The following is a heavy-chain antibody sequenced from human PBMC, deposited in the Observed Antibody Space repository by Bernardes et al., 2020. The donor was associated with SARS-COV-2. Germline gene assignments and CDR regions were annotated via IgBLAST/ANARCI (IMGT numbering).Heavy chain of an antibody. CDR2: ITGSGGST. CDR3: AKDGYSSSWYTAFDI. V-gene: IGHV3-23*01. Sequence: WGSLRLSCAASGFTFSSYAMIWVRQAPGKGLEWVSAITGSGGSTYYADSVKGRFTISRDNSKNTLYLQMNSLRAEDTAVYYCAKDGYSSSWYTAFDIWGQGTMVTVSS. D-gene: IGHD6-13*01. J-gene: IGHJ3*02. CDR1: GFTFSSYA.